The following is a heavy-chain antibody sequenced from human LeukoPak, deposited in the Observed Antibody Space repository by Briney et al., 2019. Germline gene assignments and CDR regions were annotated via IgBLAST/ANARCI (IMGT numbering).Heavy chain of an antibody. V-gene: IGHV1-2*02. CDR1: GYTFTGYY. D-gene: IGHD1-1*01. CDR3: ARAPEMEGNWFDP. J-gene: IGHJ5*02. CDR2: INPNSGDT. Sequence: GASVKVSCKASGYTFTGYYMHWVRQAPGQGLERMGWINPNSGDTNYAQKFQGRVTMTSDTSISTAYMELSWLGSDDTAVYYCARAPEMEGNWFDPWGQGTLLTVSS.